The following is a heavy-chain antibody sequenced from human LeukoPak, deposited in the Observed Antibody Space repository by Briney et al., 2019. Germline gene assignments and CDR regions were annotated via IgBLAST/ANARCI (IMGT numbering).Heavy chain of an antibody. CDR1: GGSLSSYA. V-gene: IGHV1-69*04. D-gene: IGHD5-12*01. J-gene: IGHJ4*02. CDR2: ILPMLGIA. Sequence: SVKVSCKASGGSLSSYAINWVRQAPGQGLEWMGRILPMLGIANAAQKFQGRVAITADKSTSTAYMELTSLRSEDTAVYYCARGEVATRSGWDDAKWGQGTLVIVSS. CDR3: ARGEVATRSGWDDAK.